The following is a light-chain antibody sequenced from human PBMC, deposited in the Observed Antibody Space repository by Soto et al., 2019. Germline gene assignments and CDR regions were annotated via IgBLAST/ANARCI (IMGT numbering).Light chain of an antibody. CDR1: RSNIGSVAGNNY. CDR3: ASWDDSLSGWV. CDR2: RND. V-gene: IGLV1-47*01. Sequence: QSVLTQPPSASGTPGQGVTISCSGSRSNIGSVAGNNYVYWYQQFPGPAPKLLIFRNDQRPSGVPDRFSGSKSGSSASLVISGLRSEDEAEYYCASWDDSLSGWVFGGGTKLTVL. J-gene: IGLJ3*02.